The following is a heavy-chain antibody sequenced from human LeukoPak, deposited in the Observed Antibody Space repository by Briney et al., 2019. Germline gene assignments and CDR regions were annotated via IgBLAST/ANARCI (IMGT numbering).Heavy chain of an antibody. CDR2: IYYSGST. D-gene: IGHD6-19*01. CDR3: ARLYSSGWGDFDY. V-gene: IGHV4-38-2*02. Sequence: SETLSLTCTVSGDSINSGYYWGWIRQPPGKGLEWIGSIYYSGSTYYNPSLKSRVTISVDTSKNQFSLKLSSVTAADTAVYYCARLYSSGWGDFDYWGQGTLVTVSS. CDR1: GDSINSGYY. J-gene: IGHJ4*02.